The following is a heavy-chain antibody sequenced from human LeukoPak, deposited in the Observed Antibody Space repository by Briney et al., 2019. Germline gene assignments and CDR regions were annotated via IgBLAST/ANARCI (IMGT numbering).Heavy chain of an antibody. CDR3: VRDRNGYDFVH. CDR2: LNPNTGGT. Sequence: ASVKVSCKASGYTFTGYYVHWMRQAPGQGLEWMGWLNPNTGGTIYAQKFQGRVTMTRDTSISTAYMELSGLRSDDTAVYYCVRDRNGYDFVHWGQGALVTVSS. J-gene: IGHJ4*02. D-gene: IGHD5-12*01. CDR1: GYTFTGYY. V-gene: IGHV1-2*02.